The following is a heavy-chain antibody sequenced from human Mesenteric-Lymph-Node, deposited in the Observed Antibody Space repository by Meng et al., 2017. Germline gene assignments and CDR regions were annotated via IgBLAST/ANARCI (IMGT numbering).Heavy chain of an antibody. CDR2: ISPPDSDT. J-gene: IGHJ4*02. CDR3: ARHVGDYDILPSYFDY. Sequence: GGSLRLSCKGSGYSFTNYWIGWVRQMPGKGLEWMGSISPPDSDTRYSPSFRGQVTISADKSISTAYLQWSSLKASDTAMYYCARHVGDYDILPSYFDYWGQGTLVTVSS. V-gene: IGHV5-51*01. CDR1: GYSFTNYW. D-gene: IGHD3-9*01.